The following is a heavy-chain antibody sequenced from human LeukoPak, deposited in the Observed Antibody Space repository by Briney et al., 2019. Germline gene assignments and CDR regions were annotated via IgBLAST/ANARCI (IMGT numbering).Heavy chain of an antibody. CDR3: AKERRRITMVRGVENWFDP. CDR2: ISGSGGST. D-gene: IGHD3-10*01. J-gene: IGHJ5*02. Sequence: GGSLRLSCAASGFTFSSYAMSWVRQAPGKGLEWVSAISGSGGSTYYADSVKGRFTISRDNSKNTLYLQMNSLGAEDTAVYYCAKERRRITMVRGVENWFDPWGQGTLVTVSS. CDR1: GFTFSSYA. V-gene: IGHV3-23*01.